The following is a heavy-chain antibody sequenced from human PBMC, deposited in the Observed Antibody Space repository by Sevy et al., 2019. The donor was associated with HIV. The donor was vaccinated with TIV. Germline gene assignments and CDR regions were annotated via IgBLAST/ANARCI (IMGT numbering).Heavy chain of an antibody. Sequence: SETLSLTCTVSSASLSAHYWSWIRQPAGKGLEWIGRDSTTGSTNYNPSLKSRVSMSLDTSKNHFSLNLRSVTAADTAIYYCARDDLAVGGGSNWFETWGQGVLVTVSS. J-gene: IGHJ5*02. CDR3: ARDDLAVGGGSNWFET. CDR2: DSTTGST. V-gene: IGHV4-4*07. CDR1: SASLSAHY. D-gene: IGHD3-10*01.